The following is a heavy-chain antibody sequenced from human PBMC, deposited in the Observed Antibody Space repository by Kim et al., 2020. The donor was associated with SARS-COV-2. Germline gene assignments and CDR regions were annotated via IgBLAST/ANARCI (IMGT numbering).Heavy chain of an antibody. CDR2: ISWNSGSI. V-gene: IGHV3-9*01. Sequence: GGSLRLSCAASGFTFGDYAMHWVRQAPGKGLEWVSGISWNSGSIGYADSVKGRFTISRDNAKNSLYLQMNSLRAEDTALYYCAKDIGIAVAGLFDYWGQGTLVTVSS. CDR1: GFTFGDYA. J-gene: IGHJ4*02. D-gene: IGHD6-19*01. CDR3: AKDIGIAVAGLFDY.